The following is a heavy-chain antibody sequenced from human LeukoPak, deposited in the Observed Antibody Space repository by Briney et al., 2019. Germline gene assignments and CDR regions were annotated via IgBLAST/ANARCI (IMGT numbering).Heavy chain of an antibody. CDR1: GYTFTSYG. D-gene: IGHD6-19*01. CDR2: ISPYNGNT. J-gene: IGHJ4*02. Sequence: ASVKVSCKASGYTFTSYGINWVRQAPGQGLEWMGWISPYNGNTNYAQIFQGRVTMTTDTSTSTAYMEMRSLRSDDTAVYFCARDRSGWLGGQVDYWGQGTLVTVSS. V-gene: IGHV1-18*01. CDR3: ARDRSGWLGGQVDY.